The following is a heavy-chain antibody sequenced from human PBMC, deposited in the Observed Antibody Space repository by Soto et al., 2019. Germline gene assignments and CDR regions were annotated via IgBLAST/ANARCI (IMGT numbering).Heavy chain of an antibody. CDR2: IHHSGSI. D-gene: IGHD2-21*02. V-gene: IGHV4-30-4*08. CDR1: GGSISSDYYH. Sequence: QVQLQQSGPGLVKPSQTLSLTCTVSGGSISSDYYHWTWIRQSPGKCLEWIWYIHHSGSILYNPSLKSRLTISVDTSKNQYSLHLPSVTAADTAVYFCAREDDGGDSLDVWGQGTTVTVSS. CDR3: AREDDGGDSLDV. J-gene: IGHJ6*02.